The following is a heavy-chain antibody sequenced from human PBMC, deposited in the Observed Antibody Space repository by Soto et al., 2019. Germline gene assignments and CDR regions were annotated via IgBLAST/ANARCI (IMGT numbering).Heavy chain of an antibody. J-gene: IGHJ4*02. V-gene: IGHV3-49*03. CDR2: IRSKAYGGTT. CDR1: GCTFGDYA. CDR3: TREGNPPDIPDY. Sequence: GGSLRLSCTASGCTFGDYAMSWFRQAPGKGLEWVGFIRSKAYGGTTEYAASVKGRFTISRDDSKSIAYLQMNSLKTEDTAVYYCTREGNPPDIPDYWGQGTLVTVSS. D-gene: IGHD2-2*02.